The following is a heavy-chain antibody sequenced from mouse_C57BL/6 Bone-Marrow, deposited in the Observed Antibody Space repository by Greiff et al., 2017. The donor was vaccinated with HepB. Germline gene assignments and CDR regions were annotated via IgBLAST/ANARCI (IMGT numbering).Heavy chain of an antibody. CDR1: GYTFTSYG. CDR3: ARETAQARAMDY. D-gene: IGHD3-2*02. J-gene: IGHJ4*01. Sequence: QVQLQQSGAELARPGASVKLSCKASGYTFTSYGISWVKQRTGQGLEWIGEIYPRSGNTYYNEKFKGKATLTADKSSSTAYMELRSLTSEDYAVYFCARETAQARAMDYWGQGTSVTVSS. CDR2: IYPRSGNT. V-gene: IGHV1-81*01.